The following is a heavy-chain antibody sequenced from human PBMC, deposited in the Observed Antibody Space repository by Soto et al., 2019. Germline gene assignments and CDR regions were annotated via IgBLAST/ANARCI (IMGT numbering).Heavy chain of an antibody. D-gene: IGHD6-13*01. CDR1: GFTFSSYP. J-gene: IGHJ5*02. CDR3: ARSHSSSWHWFDP. CDR2: ISVNGNNI. V-gene: IGHV3-30-3*01. Sequence: QVQLVESGGGVVQPGRSLRLSCAASGFTFSSYPMHWFRQAPGKGPEWVAVISVNGNNIHYGDSVKGRFTISRDNSKNTLYLQMSSLRVEDTAVYYCARSHSSSWHWFDPWGQGTLVTVSS.